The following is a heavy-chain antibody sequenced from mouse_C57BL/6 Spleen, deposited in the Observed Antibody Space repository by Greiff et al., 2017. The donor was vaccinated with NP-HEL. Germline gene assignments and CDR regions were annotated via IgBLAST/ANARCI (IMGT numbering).Heavy chain of an antibody. J-gene: IGHJ3*01. V-gene: IGHV5-9*01. CDR3: ARQGVWDGSFAY. D-gene: IGHD4-1*01. Sequence: EVKLVESGGGLVKPGGSLKLSCAASGFTFSSYTMSWVRQTPEKRLEWVATISGGGGNTYYPDSVKGRFTISRDNAKNTLYLQMSSLRSEDTALYYCARQGVWDGSFAYWGQGTLVTVSA. CDR1: GFTFSSYT. CDR2: ISGGGGNT.